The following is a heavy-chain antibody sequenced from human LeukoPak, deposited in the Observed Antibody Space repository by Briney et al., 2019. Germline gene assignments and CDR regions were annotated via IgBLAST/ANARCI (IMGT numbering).Heavy chain of an antibody. CDR2: INGDGRTT. CDR3: ARGIYAADDF. V-gene: IGHV3-74*01. CDR1: GFTSSSYG. Sequence: PGGSLRLSCAASGFTSSSYGMHWVRQAPGKGLVWVSRINGDGRTTSYADSVKGRFTISRDNAKNTLYLQMNSLRAEDTAVYYCARGIYAADDFWGQGTLVTVSS. J-gene: IGHJ4*02. D-gene: IGHD2/OR15-2a*01.